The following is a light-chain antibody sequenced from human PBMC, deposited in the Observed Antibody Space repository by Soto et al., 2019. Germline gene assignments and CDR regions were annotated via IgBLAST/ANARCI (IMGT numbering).Light chain of an antibody. CDR1: QSVSSD. CDR3: QKYITGXQWT. V-gene: IGKV3-15*01. Sequence: EIVMTQSPATLSVSPGELATLSCRASQSVSSDLGCYQQKPGQAPRLLIYRASTRATGVPARFSGSGSATEFTLTISSLHSEDFAVYYCQKYITGXQWTCGQGTKV. J-gene: IGKJ1*01. CDR2: RAS.